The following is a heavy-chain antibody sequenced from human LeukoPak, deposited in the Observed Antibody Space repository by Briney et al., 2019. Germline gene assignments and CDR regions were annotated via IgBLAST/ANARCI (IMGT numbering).Heavy chain of an antibody. CDR3: AREGWEGEATNWFDP. CDR2: IIPIFGTA. V-gene: IGHV1-69*05. D-gene: IGHD1-26*01. Sequence: ASVKVSCKASGGTFSSYAISWVRQAPGQGLEWMGGIIPIFGTANYAQKFQGRVTITTDESTSTAYMELSSLRSEDTAVYYCAREGWEGEATNWFDPWGQGTLVTVSS. J-gene: IGHJ5*02. CDR1: GGTFSSYA.